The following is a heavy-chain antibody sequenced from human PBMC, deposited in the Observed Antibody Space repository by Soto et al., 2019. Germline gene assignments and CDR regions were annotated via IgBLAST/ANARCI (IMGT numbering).Heavy chain of an antibody. V-gene: IGHV4-39*01. J-gene: IGHJ3*02. CDR2: IYYSGST. CDR3: ARRTMKDAFDI. Sequence: PSETQSHTCTVSGGPIRSSSSYWGWIRQPPGKGLEWIGSIYYSGSTYYNPSLKSRVTISVDTSKNQFSLKLSSVTAADTAVYYCARRTMKDAFDIWGQGTMVT. CDR1: GGPIRSSSSY.